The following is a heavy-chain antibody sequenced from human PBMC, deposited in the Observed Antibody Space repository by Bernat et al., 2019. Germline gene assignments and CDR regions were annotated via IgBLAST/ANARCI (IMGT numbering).Heavy chain of an antibody. Sequence: QVQLVQSGAEVKKPGSSVKVSCKASGGTFSSYAISWVRQAPGQGLEWMGGIIPIFGTANYAQKFQGRVTITADESTSTAHMELSSLRSEDTAVYYCARDGSGNLHYYYMDVWGKGTTVTVS. D-gene: IGHD4-23*01. J-gene: IGHJ6*03. V-gene: IGHV1-69*01. CDR2: IIPIFGTA. CDR1: GGTFSSYA. CDR3: ARDGSGNLHYYYMDV.